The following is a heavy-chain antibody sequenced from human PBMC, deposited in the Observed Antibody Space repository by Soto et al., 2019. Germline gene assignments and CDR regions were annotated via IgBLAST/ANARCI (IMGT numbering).Heavy chain of an antibody. V-gene: IGHV4-61*01. CDR2: IYYSGST. CDR1: GGSVSSGSYY. CDR3: ARAHEYYDILTGSTSGWFSP. D-gene: IGHD3-9*01. J-gene: IGHJ5*02. Sequence: SETLSLTCTVSGGSVSSGSYYWSWIRQPPGKGLEWIGYIYYSGSTNYNPSLKSRVTISVDTSKNQFSLKLSSVTAADTAVYYCARAHEYYDILTGSTSGWFSPWCQGTLVTVSS.